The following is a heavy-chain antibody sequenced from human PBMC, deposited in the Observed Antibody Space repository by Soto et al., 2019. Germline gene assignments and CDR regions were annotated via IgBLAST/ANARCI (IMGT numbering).Heavy chain of an antibody. CDR3: ARGNWKYGYIDY. Sequence: QVQLVESGGGVVQPGRSLRLSCAASGFSFSNHAMHWVRQATGKGLEWVAVIWYDGGIKYHGDSVKGRLTISRDNSKNTLSLQMSSLRVEDTAVYYCARGNWKYGYIDYWGQGTLVTVSS. V-gene: IGHV3-33*01. CDR2: IWYDGGIK. CDR1: GFSFSNHA. J-gene: IGHJ4*02. D-gene: IGHD1-7*01.